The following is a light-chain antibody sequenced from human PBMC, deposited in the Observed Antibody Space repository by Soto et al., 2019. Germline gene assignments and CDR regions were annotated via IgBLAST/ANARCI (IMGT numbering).Light chain of an antibody. J-gene: IGKJ1*01. V-gene: IGKV1-39*01. CDR1: QSISIY. CDR2: AAS. Sequence: IRMTQSPSSFSASTGDRVTITCRASQSISIYLNWYQQKPGKAPKLLIYAASSLQGGVPSRFSGSGSGTDFTLTISSLQPEDFATYYCQQSYSTPRRTFGQGTKVDIK. CDR3: QQSYSTPRRT.